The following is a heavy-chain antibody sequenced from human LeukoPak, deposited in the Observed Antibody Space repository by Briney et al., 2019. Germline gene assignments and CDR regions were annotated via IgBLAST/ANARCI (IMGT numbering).Heavy chain of an antibody. CDR1: GFTFSNAW. CDR2: IKSKTDGGTT. D-gene: IGHD3-22*01. V-gene: IGHV3-15*01. Sequence: GGSLRLSCAASGFTFSNAWMSWVRQAPGKGLEWVGRIKSKTDGGTTEYAAPVKGRFTISRDDSKNTLYLQMNSLKTEDTGVYYCTSRRGYYDSSGFDYWGQGTLVTVSS. J-gene: IGHJ4*02. CDR3: TSRRGYYDSSGFDY.